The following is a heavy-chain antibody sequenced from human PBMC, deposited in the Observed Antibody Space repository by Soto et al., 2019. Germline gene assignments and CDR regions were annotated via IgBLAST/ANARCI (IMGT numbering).Heavy chain of an antibody. V-gene: IGHV3-48*03. CDR3: ARDRTYYGDLPSSFEY. J-gene: IGHJ4*02. CDR1: GFTFSYYA. D-gene: IGHD4-17*01. CDR2: ISRSGTNI. Sequence: EVQLVESGGGLVQPGGSLRLSCAASGFTFSYYAMNWVRQAPGKGLEWVSYISRSGTNIYYADSVKGRFTVSRHNGKNSLFLQMNSLRGEDTAVYYCARDRTYYGDLPSSFEYWGQGVLVTVSS.